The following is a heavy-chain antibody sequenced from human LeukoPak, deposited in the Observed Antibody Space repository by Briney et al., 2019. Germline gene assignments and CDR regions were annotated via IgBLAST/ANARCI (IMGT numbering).Heavy chain of an antibody. CDR3: ATGNDFWSGYDWFDP. V-gene: IGHV3-23*01. Sequence: PSETLSLTCTVSGGSISSYYWSWIRQPPGKGLEWVSAISGSGGSTYYADSVKGRFTISRDNSKNTLYLQMNSLRAEDTAVYYCATGNDFWSGYDWFDPWGQGTLVTVSS. CDR2: ISGSGGST. CDR1: GGSISSYY. J-gene: IGHJ5*02. D-gene: IGHD3-3*01.